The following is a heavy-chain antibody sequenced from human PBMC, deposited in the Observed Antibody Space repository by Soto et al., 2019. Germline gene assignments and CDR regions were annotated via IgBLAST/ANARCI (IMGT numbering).Heavy chain of an antibody. J-gene: IGHJ4*02. Sequence: ASVKVSCKASGYTFSSNGVSWVRQAPGQGLEWMGWISTFNGNAHYAQKFQGRVTMTTDTSTNTAYMELTSLSSDGTAVYYCARLHGYSSGWYDYWGQGTLVTVSS. D-gene: IGHD6-19*01. CDR1: GYTFSSNG. CDR3: ARLHGYSSGWYDY. CDR2: ISTFNGNA. V-gene: IGHV1-18*04.